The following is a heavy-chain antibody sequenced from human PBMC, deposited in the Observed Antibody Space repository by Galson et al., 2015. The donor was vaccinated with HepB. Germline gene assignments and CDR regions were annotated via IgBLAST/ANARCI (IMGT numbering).Heavy chain of an antibody. CDR1: GYTFTSYD. CDR2: MNPNSGNT. Sequence: SVKVSCKASGYTFTSYDINWVRQATGQGLEWMGWMNPNSGNTGYAQKFQGRVTMTRNTSISTAYMELSSLRSEDTAVYYCARGVVPAANRYYYYYMDVWGKGTTVTVSS. D-gene: IGHD2-2*01. V-gene: IGHV1-8*01. CDR3: ARGVVPAANRYYYYYMDV. J-gene: IGHJ6*03.